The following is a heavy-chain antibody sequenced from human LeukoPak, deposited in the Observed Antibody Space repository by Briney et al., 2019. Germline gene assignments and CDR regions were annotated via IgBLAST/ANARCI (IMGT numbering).Heavy chain of an antibody. CDR2: INHSGST. V-gene: IGHV4-34*01. J-gene: IGHJ5*02. D-gene: IGHD5-18*01. CDR3: ARRGREQLWLRKQYNWFDP. CDR1: GGSFSGYY. Sequence: PSETLSLTCAVYGGSFSGYYWSWIRQPPGKGLEWIGEINHSGSTNYNPSLKSRVTISVDKSKNQFSLKLSSVTAADTAVYYCARRGREQLWLRKQYNWFDPWGQGTLVTVSS.